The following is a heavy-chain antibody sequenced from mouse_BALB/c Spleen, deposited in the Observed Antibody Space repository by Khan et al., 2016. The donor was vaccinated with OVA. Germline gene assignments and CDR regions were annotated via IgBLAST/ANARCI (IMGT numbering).Heavy chain of an antibody. CDR3: ARPPYLSYTLDY. V-gene: IGHV9-3-1*01. CDR2: INTYTGEP. CDR1: GYTFTNYG. D-gene: IGHD2-10*01. J-gene: IGHJ4*01. Sequence: QIQLVQSGPELKKPGETVKISCKASGYTFTNYGMNWVKQSPGKALKWMGWINTYTGEPTYADDFKGRFAFSLETSASTAYLQINNLKNEDTTTYFCARPPYLSYTLDYGGKGTSVTVSS.